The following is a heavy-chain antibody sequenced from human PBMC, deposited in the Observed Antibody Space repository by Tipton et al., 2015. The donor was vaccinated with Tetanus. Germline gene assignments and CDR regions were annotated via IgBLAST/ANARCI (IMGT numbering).Heavy chain of an antibody. CDR1: GGSLNTYY. J-gene: IGHJ5*02. CDR3: ARVGLVMAARRRNWFDP. V-gene: IGHV4-59*08. D-gene: IGHD6-6*01. Sequence: TLSLTCAVSGGSLNTYYWSWIRQSPGKGLEWIGYISYSGRTNYNPSLKSRVSLSVDTAKNQFSLKLSSVTVADTAVYYCARVGLVMAARRRNWFDPWGQGTLVTVSS. CDR2: ISYSGRT.